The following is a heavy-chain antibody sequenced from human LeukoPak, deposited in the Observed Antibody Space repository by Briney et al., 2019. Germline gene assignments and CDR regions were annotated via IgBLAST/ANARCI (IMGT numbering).Heavy chain of an antibody. CDR2: INTDGSST. Sequence: PGGSLRLSCAASGFTFSSYWMHWVRQAPGKGLVWVSRINTDGSSTSYADSVKGRFTISRDNAKNTLYLQMNSLRAEYTAVYYCARSDLYYYMDVWGKGTTVTVSS. V-gene: IGHV3-74*01. CDR3: ARSDLYYYMDV. J-gene: IGHJ6*03. CDR1: GFTFSSYW.